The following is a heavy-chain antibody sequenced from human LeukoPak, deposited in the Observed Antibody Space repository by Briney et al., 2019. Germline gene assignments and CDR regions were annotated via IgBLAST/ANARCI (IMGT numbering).Heavy chain of an antibody. J-gene: IGHJ4*02. Sequence: GRSLRLSCAASGLTFSSYAMHWVRQAPGKGLEWVAVISYDGSNKYYADSVKGRFTISRDNSKNTLYLQMNSLRAEDTAVYYCARESGTTTGTFDYWGQGTLVTVSS. D-gene: IGHD1-26*01. V-gene: IGHV3-30-3*01. CDR1: GLTFSSYA. CDR2: ISYDGSNK. CDR3: ARESGTTTGTFDY.